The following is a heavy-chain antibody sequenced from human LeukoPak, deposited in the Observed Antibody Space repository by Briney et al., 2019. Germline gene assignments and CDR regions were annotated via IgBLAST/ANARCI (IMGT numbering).Heavy chain of an antibody. CDR3: AKSHSLGVWGLVKGFDY. CDR2: IWYDGSNK. CDR1: GFTFSSYG. Sequence: GGSLRFSCAASGFTFSSYGMHWVRQAPGKGLEWVAVIWYDGSNKYYADSVKGRFTISRDNSKNTLYLQMNSLRAEDTAVYYCAKSHSLGVWGLVKGFDYWGQGTLVTVSS. J-gene: IGHJ4*02. D-gene: IGHD3-16*01. V-gene: IGHV3-30*02.